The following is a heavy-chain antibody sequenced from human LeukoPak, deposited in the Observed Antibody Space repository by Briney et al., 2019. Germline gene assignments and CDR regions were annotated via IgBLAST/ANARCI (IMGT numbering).Heavy chain of an antibody. V-gene: IGHV3-74*01. D-gene: IGHD3-10*01. CDR1: GFTFSSYC. J-gene: IGHJ4*02. CDR2: INSDGSST. Sequence: PGGSLRLSCAASGFTFSSYCMHWVRQAPGKGLVWVSRINSDGSSTSYADSVKGRFTISRDNAKNTLYLQMNSLRAEDTAVYYCASFYYGSGSYYQNPVYWGQGTLVTVSS. CDR3: ASFYYGSGSYYQNPVY.